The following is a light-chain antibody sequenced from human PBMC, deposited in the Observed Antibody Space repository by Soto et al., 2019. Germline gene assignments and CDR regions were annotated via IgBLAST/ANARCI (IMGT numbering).Light chain of an antibody. V-gene: IGKV3-20*01. Sequence: EIVLTQSPGTLSLSPGERATLSCRASQSVSDNYLAWYQQKPGQAPRLLIYGAFTRATGIPDRFSGSGSGTDFSLTISXXXXXXXXVYYCQQYGSSPPWTFGQGTTVEIK. CDR2: GAF. CDR1: QSVSDNY. CDR3: QQYGSSPPWT. J-gene: IGKJ1*01.